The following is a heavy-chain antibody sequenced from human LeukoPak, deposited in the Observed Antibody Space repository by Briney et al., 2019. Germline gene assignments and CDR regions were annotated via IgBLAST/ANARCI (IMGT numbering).Heavy chain of an antibody. D-gene: IGHD3-10*01. CDR3: ARDEGTMVRGVSTRCYDI. Sequence: SETLSLTCTVSGGSIRNYYWSWIRQPPGKGLEWIGEIYHSGSTNYNPSLKSRVTISVDKSKNQFSLKLSSVTAADTAVYYCARDEGTMVRGVSTRCYDIWGQGTMVTVSS. CDR1: GGSIRNYY. V-gene: IGHV4-59*12. CDR2: IYHSGST. J-gene: IGHJ3*02.